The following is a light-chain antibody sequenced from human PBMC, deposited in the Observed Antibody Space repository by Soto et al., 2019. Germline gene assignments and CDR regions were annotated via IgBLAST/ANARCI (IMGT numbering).Light chain of an antibody. J-gene: IGKJ1*01. CDR3: QQYSSSPRT. CDR1: QSVSNNY. Sequence: EIVLTQSPGTLSLSPGERATLSCRASQSVSNNYLAWYQQQPGQAPRLLIYGASARATGIPARFSGSGSGTDFTLTISRLQPEDFVVYYCQQYSSSPRTFGRGTKVEIK. V-gene: IGKV3-20*01. CDR2: GAS.